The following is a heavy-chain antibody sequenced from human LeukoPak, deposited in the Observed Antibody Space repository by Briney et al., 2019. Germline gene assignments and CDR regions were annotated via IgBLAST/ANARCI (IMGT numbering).Heavy chain of an antibody. Sequence: SLRLSCAAXGFTFXSYAMSWVRQAPGKGLEWVSAISGSGGSTYYADSVKGRFTISRDNSKNTLYLQMNSLRAEDTAVYYCAKETDPTTVTVWDYWGQGTLVTVSS. CDR3: AKETDPTTVTVWDY. CDR1: GFTFXSYA. D-gene: IGHD4-17*01. CDR2: ISGSGGST. J-gene: IGHJ4*02. V-gene: IGHV3-23*01.